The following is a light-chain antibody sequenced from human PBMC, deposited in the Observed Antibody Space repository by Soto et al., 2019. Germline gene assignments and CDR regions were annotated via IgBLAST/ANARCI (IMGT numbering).Light chain of an antibody. CDR2: GAS. CDR3: QQYGGSPYT. CDR1: QSVRNN. Sequence: EIVMTQSPATLSVSPGERATLSCRASQSVRNNLAWYQQKPGQAPSLLIYGASTRATGIPARFSGSGSGTEFTLTISSLEPEDFAVYFCQQYGGSPYTFGQGTKVDIK. J-gene: IGKJ2*01. V-gene: IGKV3-15*01.